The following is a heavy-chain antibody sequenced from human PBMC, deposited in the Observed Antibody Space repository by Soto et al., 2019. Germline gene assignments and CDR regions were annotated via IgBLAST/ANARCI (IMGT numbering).Heavy chain of an antibody. D-gene: IGHD2-2*01. CDR1: GGSISSYY. CDR3: ARQPIVVVPATYYYYGMDV. J-gene: IGHJ6*02. CDR2: ITYSGST. V-gene: IGHV4-59*08. Sequence: QVQLQESGPGLVKPSETLSLTCTVSGGSISSYYWSWIRQPPGKGLEWIGYITYSGSTNYNPSRNRRVDISVDTSKNQFSLKLSSVTAADTAVYYCARQPIVVVPATYYYYGMDVWCQGTTVTVSS.